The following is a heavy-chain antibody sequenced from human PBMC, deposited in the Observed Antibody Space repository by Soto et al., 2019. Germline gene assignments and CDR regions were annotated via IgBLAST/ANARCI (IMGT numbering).Heavy chain of an antibody. CDR1: GFTFSTYD. V-gene: IGHV3-23*01. J-gene: IGHJ4*02. CDR3: ADRTGFDY. Sequence: EVQMLESGGGSVQPGGSLRLYCAASGFTFSTYDMSWVRQNPWKGLEWVSTINGRGRNADYADSVKGRFTTSRDNSKNMLYLQMNSLIADDTAVYYCADRTGFDYWGQGALVTVSS. CDR2: INGRGRNA.